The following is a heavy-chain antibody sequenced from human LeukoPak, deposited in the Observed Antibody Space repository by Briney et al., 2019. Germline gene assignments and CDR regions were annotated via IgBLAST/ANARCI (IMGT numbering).Heavy chain of an antibody. Sequence: GASVKVSCKSSGYTFTGYYMHWVRQAPGQGLVWMGCMNPITGVTNYAQKFQGRVTMTGDTSISTAYMGLSGLTSDDTATYYCARVMFFNSSGYYPYFEFWGQGTLVTVSS. CDR3: ARVMFFNSSGYYPYFEF. CDR2: MNPITGVT. CDR1: GYTFTGYY. J-gene: IGHJ4*02. V-gene: IGHV1-2*02. D-gene: IGHD6-19*01.